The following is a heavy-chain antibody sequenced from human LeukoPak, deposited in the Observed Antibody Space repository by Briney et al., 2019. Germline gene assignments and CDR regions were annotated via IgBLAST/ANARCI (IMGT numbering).Heavy chain of an antibody. CDR1: GGPFSNYE. CDR2: LIPILTVP. D-gene: IGHD2-2*01. CDR3: AKARWGKVVPAAIVNY. J-gene: IGHJ4*02. Sequence: SVKVSCKASGGPFSNYEISWVRQAPGQGLEWMGGLIPILTVPKYAQNFEGRITITANESTNTAHMELSSLRSEDTAVYYCAKARWGKVVPAAIVNYWGQGTLVTVSS. V-gene: IGHV1-69*10.